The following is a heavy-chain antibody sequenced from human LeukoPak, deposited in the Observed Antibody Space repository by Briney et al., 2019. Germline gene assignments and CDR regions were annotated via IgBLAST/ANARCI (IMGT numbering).Heavy chain of an antibody. CDR1: GGSISSSSFY. D-gene: IGHD6-19*01. CDR3: ARHAAAVAGRIDY. Sequence: PSETLSLTCTVSGGSISSSSFYWGWIRQPPGKGLEWIGSIFYSGSTYYTPSLKSRVSISVDTSTTQFSLRLSSVTAADTAVYYCARHAAAVAGRIDYWGQGTLVTVSS. J-gene: IGHJ4*02. CDR2: IFYSGST. V-gene: IGHV4-39*01.